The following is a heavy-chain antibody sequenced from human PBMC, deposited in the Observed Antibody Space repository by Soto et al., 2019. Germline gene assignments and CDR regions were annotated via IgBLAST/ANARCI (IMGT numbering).Heavy chain of an antibody. V-gene: IGHV3-30-3*01. Sequence: QAQLVESGGGVVQPGRSLRLSCAASGFTFSSYAMHWVRQAPGKGLEWVAVISYDGSNKYYADSVKGRFTISRDNSKNTLYLQMNSLRAEDTAVYYCARARGARTYYYDSSGPFDAFDIWGQGTMVTVSS. D-gene: IGHD3-22*01. CDR1: GFTFSSYA. CDR3: ARARGARTYYYDSSGPFDAFDI. J-gene: IGHJ3*02. CDR2: ISYDGSNK.